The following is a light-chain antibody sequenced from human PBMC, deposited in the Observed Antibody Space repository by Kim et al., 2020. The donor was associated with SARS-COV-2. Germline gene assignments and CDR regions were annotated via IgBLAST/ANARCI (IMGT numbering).Light chain of an antibody. V-gene: IGLV2-8*01. Sequence: QSALTQPPSASGSPGQSVTISCTGTSSDVGGYNYVPWYQQHPGKAPKLMIYEVSKRPSGVPDRFSGSKSGNTASLTVSGLQAEDEADYYCSSYAGSNNRVFGGGTQLTVL. CDR1: SSDVGGYNY. CDR2: EVS. J-gene: IGLJ3*02. CDR3: SSYAGSNNRV.